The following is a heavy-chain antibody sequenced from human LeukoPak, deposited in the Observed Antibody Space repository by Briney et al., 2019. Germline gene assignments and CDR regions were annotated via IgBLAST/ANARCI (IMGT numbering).Heavy chain of an antibody. CDR3: ARDAGHHYDFWSGYFSSDAGRPFDI. Sequence: PGGSLRLSCAASGFTFSSYGMHWVRQAPGKGLEWVAFIRYDGSNKYYVDSVRGRFTISRDNSKNTLYLQMNSLRAEDTAVYYCARDAGHHYDFWSGYFSSDAGRPFDIWGQGTMVTVSS. J-gene: IGHJ3*02. D-gene: IGHD3-3*01. CDR1: GFTFSSYG. V-gene: IGHV3-30*02. CDR2: IRYDGSNK.